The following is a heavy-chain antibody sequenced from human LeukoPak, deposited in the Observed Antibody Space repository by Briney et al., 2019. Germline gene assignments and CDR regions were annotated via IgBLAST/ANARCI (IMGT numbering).Heavy chain of an antibody. Sequence: GGSLRLSCAASGFTFSNYGVSWVRQAPGRGLEWVSAISGRGDYTFYADSVKGRFTISRDNSKNTLYLQMNSLRAEDTAVYYCAKGSARRWFWYFDYWGQGTLVTVSS. V-gene: IGHV3-23*01. CDR2: ISGRGDYT. CDR3: AKGSARRWFWYFDY. CDR1: GFTFSNYG. D-gene: IGHD4-23*01. J-gene: IGHJ4*02.